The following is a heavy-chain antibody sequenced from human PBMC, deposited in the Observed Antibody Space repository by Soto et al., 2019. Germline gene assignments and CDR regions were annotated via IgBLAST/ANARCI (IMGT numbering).Heavy chain of an antibody. D-gene: IGHD5-12*01. CDR2: IYISGST. Sequence: QVQLQESGPGLVKPSETLSLTCTVSGGSISSYYWSWIRQPAGKGLEWIGRIYISGSTNYNPSLKSRVTMSVDTSKNQFSLKLSSVTAADTAVYYCARLGLRGQQNYYGMDVWGQGTTVTVSS. CDR1: GGSISSYY. CDR3: ARLGLRGQQNYYGMDV. V-gene: IGHV4-4*07. J-gene: IGHJ6*02.